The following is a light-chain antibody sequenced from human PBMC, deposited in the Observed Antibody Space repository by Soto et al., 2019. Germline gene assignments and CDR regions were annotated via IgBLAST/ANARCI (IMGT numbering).Light chain of an antibody. CDR2: DAS. J-gene: IGKJ2*01. CDR3: QQRSNWPPA. CDR1: QSVSSY. Sequence: EIVLTQSPATLSLSPGERATLSCRASQSVSSYLAWNQQKPDRAPRLLIYDASNRATGIPARFSGSGSGTDFTLNIISLEPEDFAVYYCQQRSNWPPAFGQGTKLEIK. V-gene: IGKV3-11*01.